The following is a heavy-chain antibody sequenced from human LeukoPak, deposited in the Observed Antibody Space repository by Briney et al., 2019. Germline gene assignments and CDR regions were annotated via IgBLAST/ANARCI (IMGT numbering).Heavy chain of an antibody. J-gene: IGHJ4*02. V-gene: IGHV3-21*01. D-gene: IGHD3-10*01. Sequence: GGSLRLSCAASGFSFSTYTMNWVRQAPGKGLEWVSSINRSGTYVYYADSVKGRFTISGDNAKKSVSLQMNSLRVEDTAVYYCARSDGSGSYYDFHFDYWGQGTLVTVSS. CDR1: GFSFSTYT. CDR2: INRSGTYV. CDR3: ARSDGSGSYYDFHFDY.